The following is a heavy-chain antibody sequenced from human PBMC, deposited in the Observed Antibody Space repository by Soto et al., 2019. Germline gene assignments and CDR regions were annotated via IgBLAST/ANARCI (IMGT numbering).Heavy chain of an antibody. D-gene: IGHD6-6*01. CDR3: AREHGYSSSSRSGPLLVNYFDY. Sequence: QVQLVQSGAEVKKPGSSVKVSCKASGGTFSSYAISWVRQAPGQGLEWMGGIIPIFGTANYAQKFQGRVTITGDKPTSQAYRGLGSLRSEDTAVFYCAREHGYSSSSRSGPLLVNYFDYWVQEPLVPASS. CDR1: GGTFSSYA. V-gene: IGHV1-69*06. CDR2: IIPIFGTA. J-gene: IGHJ4*02.